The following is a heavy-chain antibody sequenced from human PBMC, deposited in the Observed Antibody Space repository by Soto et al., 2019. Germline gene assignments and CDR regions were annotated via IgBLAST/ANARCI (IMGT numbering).Heavy chain of an antibody. CDR2: ISYDGSNK. J-gene: IGHJ4*02. CDR1: EFTFSHYS. D-gene: IGHD2-15*01. V-gene: IGHV3-30-3*01. CDR3: ARDRQRALVVVAATGGFDS. Sequence: GGSLRLSCAASEFTFSHYSMHWVRQAPDLGLEWVAFISYDGSNKYYADSVKGRFTISRDNVNNTLFLQMSSPRVEDTGIYYCARDRQRALVVVAATGGFDSWGQATLVTVSS.